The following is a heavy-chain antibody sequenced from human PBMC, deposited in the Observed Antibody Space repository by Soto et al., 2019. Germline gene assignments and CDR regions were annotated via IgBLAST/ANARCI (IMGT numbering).Heavy chain of an antibody. V-gene: IGHV3-30*03. CDR1: GSTLRSYG. D-gene: IGHD3-22*01. Sequence: GGSLGLSCASSGSTLRSYGMHWVRQAPGKGLEWVAVISYDGSNKYYADSVKGRFTISRDNSKNTLYLQMNSLRAEDTAVYYCASDGYDSSGYPLDYWGQGTLVTVSS. CDR3: ASDGYDSSGYPLDY. J-gene: IGHJ4*02. CDR2: ISYDGSNK.